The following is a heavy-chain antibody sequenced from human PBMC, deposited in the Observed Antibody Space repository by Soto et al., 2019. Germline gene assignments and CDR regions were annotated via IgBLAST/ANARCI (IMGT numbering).Heavy chain of an antibody. J-gene: IGHJ5*02. V-gene: IGHV4-31*03. CDR1: GGSISSGGYY. CDR3: ARDLRSLSMVRGVGFDP. Sequence: QVQLQESGPGLVKPSQTLSLTCTVSGGSISSGGYYWSWIRQHPGKGLEWIGYIYYSGSTYYNPSLKSRVTISVDTSKNQFSLKLSSVTAADTAVYYCARDLRSLSMVRGVGFDPWGQGTLVTVSS. D-gene: IGHD3-10*01. CDR2: IYYSGST.